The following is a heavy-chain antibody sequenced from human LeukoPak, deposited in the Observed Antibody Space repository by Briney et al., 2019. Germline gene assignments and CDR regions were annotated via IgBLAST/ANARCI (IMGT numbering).Heavy chain of an antibody. Sequence: GGSLRLSCAASGFTFSSYGMHWVRQAPGKGLEWVAVISYDGSNKYYADSVKGRFTISRDNSKNTLYLQMNSLRAEDTAVYYCAKEWRDKYYYDSSGYSPFDYWGQGTLVTVSS. D-gene: IGHD3-22*01. V-gene: IGHV3-30*18. CDR2: ISYDGSNK. CDR1: GFTFSSYG. CDR3: AKEWRDKYYYDSSGYSPFDY. J-gene: IGHJ4*02.